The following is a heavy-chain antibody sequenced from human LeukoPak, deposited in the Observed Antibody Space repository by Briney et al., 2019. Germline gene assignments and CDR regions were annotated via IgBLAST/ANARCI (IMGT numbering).Heavy chain of an antibody. D-gene: IGHD1-14*01. CDR1: GFTFSSYR. CDR2: ISSSSSTI. Sequence: PGGSLRLSCAASGFTFSSYRMNWVRQAPGKGLEWVSYISSSSSTIYYADSVKGRFTISRDNAKNSLYLQMNSLRAEDTAVYYCARDLGTLGRYYFDCWGQGTLVTVSS. V-gene: IGHV3-48*01. CDR3: ARDLGTLGRYYFDC. J-gene: IGHJ4*02.